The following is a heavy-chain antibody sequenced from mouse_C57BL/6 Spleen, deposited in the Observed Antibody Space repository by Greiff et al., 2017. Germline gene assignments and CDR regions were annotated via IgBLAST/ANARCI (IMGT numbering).Heavy chain of an antibody. V-gene: IGHV1-50*01. Sequence: QVQLQQPGAELVKPGASVKLSCKASGYTFTSYWMQWVKQRPGQGLEWIGEIDPSDSYTNYNQKFKGKATLSVDTSSSTAYMQLSSLTSEDSAVYYCARNCYGGSYRYFDGWGTGTTVTVSS. CDR2: IDPSDSYT. J-gene: IGHJ1*03. D-gene: IGHD1-1*01. CDR3: ARNCYGGSYRYFDG. CDR1: GYTFTSYW.